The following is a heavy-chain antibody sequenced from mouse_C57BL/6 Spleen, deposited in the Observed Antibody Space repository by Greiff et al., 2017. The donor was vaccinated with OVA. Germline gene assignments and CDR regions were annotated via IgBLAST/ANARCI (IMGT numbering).Heavy chain of an antibody. CDR2: ISDGGSYT. Sequence: EVMLVESGGGLVKPGGSLKLSCAASGFTFSSYAMSWVRQTPEKRLEWVATISDGGSYTYYPDNVKGRFTISRDNAKNNLYLQMSHLKSEDTAMYYCARDSDSNYVAWFAYWGQGTLVTVSA. J-gene: IGHJ3*01. V-gene: IGHV5-4*01. CDR3: ARDSDSNYVAWFAY. D-gene: IGHD2-5*01. CDR1: GFTFSSYA.